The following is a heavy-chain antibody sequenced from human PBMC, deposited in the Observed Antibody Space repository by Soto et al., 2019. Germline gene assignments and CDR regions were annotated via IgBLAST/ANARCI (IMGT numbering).Heavy chain of an antibody. CDR3: AKDTYYHDSSGYYDFDN. V-gene: IGHV3-30*18. CDR2: ISYDGSNK. J-gene: IGHJ4*02. Sequence: GGSLRLSCAASGFIFNNNAMHWVRQAPGKGLEWVAVISYDGSNKNYADSVKGRFTISRDNSKNTLYLQMNSLRAEDTAVYYCAKDTYYHDSSGYYDFDNWGQGTLVTISS. CDR1: GFIFNNNA. D-gene: IGHD3-22*01.